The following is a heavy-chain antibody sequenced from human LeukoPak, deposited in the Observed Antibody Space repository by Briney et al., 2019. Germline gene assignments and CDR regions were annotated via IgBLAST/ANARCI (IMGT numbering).Heavy chain of an antibody. D-gene: IGHD4-23*01. CDR3: AKVGTTVVTPSRAYDAFDI. CDR2: ISGSGGST. J-gene: IGHJ3*02. V-gene: IGHV3-23*01. Sequence: QPGGSLRLSCAASGFTFSSYAMSWVRQAPGKGLEWVSAISGSGGSTYYADSVKGRFTISRDNSKNTLYLQMNSLRAEDTAVYYCAKVGTTVVTPSRAYDAFDIWGQGTMVTVSS. CDR1: GFTFSSYA.